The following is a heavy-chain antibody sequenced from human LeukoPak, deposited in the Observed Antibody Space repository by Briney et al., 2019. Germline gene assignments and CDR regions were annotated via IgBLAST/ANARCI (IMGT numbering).Heavy chain of an antibody. J-gene: IGHJ4*02. CDR2: IYTSGST. CDR3: ARARDTIFGVVRRAFDY. CDR1: GGSISSYY. D-gene: IGHD3-3*01. Sequence: PSETLSLTCTVSGGSISSYYWSWIRQPAGKGLEWIGRIYTSGSTNYNPSLKSRVTMSVDTSKNQFSLKLSSVTAADTAVYHCARARDTIFGVVRRAFDYWGQGTLVTVSS. V-gene: IGHV4-4*07.